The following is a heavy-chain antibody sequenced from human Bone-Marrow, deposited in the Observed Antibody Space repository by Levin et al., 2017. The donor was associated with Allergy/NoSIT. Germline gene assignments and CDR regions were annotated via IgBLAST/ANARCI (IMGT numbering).Heavy chain of an antibody. CDR1: GFNFKTYS. CDR2: ISGPSSEI. D-gene: IGHD3-22*01. V-gene: IGHV3-21*01. Sequence: PGGSLRLSCAGSGFNFKTYSMNWVRQAPGKGLQWVASISGPSSEIFYADSAKGRFAISRDNAQNSVFLEMNRLRAEDTAVYYCAGDRSSSAYFRDDAFDVWGQGTMVSVSA. J-gene: IGHJ3*01. CDR3: AGDRSSSAYFRDDAFDV.